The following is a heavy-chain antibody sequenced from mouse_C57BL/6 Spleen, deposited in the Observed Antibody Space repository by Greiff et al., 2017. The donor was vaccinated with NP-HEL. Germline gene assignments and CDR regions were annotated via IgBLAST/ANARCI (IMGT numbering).Heavy chain of an antibody. CDR2: IYPGSGST. CDR1: GYTFTSYW. J-gene: IGHJ2*01. D-gene: IGHD1-1*01. CDR3: SRFYYYGSSYKREDY. Sequence: QVQLKQPGAELVKPGASVKMSCKASGYTFTSYWITWVKQRPGQGLEWIGDIYPGSGSTNYNEKFKSKATLTVDTSSSTAYMQLSSLTSEDSAVYYRSRFYYYGSSYKREDYWGQGTPLTVSS. V-gene: IGHV1-55*01.